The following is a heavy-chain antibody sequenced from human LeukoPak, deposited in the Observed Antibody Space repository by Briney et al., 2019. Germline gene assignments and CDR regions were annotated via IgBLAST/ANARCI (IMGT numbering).Heavy chain of an antibody. CDR3: ARSSPPTYYHFYYYMDV. CDR1: GYTFTGYY. J-gene: IGHJ6*03. D-gene: IGHD6-13*01. V-gene: IGHV1-2*02. CDR2: INPNSGGA. Sequence: ASVTVSCKASGYTFTGYYMHWVRQAPGQGLEWMGWINPNSGGAKHAQNFQGRVIMTTDTSISTAYMELSSLRSDDTAVHYCARSSPPTYYHFYYYMDVWGKGSTVTVSS.